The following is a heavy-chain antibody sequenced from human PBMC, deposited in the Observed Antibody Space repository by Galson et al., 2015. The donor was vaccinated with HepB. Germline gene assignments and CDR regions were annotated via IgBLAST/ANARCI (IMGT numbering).Heavy chain of an antibody. D-gene: IGHD3-9*01. Sequence: SLRLSCAASGFTFSSYAMSWVRQAPGKGLEWVSAISGSGGSTYYADSVKGRFTISRDNSKNTLYLQMNSLRAEDTAVYYCAKTPLEVAYDILTGYGGYTVCYFDYWGQGTLVTVSS. J-gene: IGHJ4*02. CDR3: AKTPLEVAYDILTGYGGYTVCYFDY. CDR1: GFTFSSYA. CDR2: ISGSGGST. V-gene: IGHV3-23*01.